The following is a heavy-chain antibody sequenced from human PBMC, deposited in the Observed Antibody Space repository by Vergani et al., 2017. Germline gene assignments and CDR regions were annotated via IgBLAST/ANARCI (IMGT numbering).Heavy chain of an antibody. CDR1: GFTFSSYD. D-gene: IGHD1-14*01. CDR3: ARGPPGAGVFDI. CDR2: IGTAGDT. J-gene: IGHJ3*02. V-gene: IGHV3-13*01. Sequence: EVQLVESGGGLVQPGGSLRLSCAASGFTFSSYDMHWVRQATGKGLEWVSAIGTAGDTYYPGSVKGRFTISRENAKNSLYLQMNSLRAGDTAVYYCARGPPGAGVFDIWGQGTMVTVSS.